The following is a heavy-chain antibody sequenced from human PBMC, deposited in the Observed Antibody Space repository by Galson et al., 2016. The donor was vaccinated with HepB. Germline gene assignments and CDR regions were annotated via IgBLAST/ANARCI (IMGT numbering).Heavy chain of an antibody. CDR2: ISYDGSNK. J-gene: IGHJ4*02. CDR1: GFTFSSHG. CDR3: ASSRVTGYSSGWYESPLDY. V-gene: IGHV3-30*03. Sequence: SLRISCAASGFTFSSHGMHWVRQAPGKGLEWVAVISYDGSNKYYADSVKGRFPISRDNSKNTLYLQINSLGAEDTAVYYCASSRVTGYSSGWYESPLDYWGQGTLVTVSS. D-gene: IGHD6-19*01.